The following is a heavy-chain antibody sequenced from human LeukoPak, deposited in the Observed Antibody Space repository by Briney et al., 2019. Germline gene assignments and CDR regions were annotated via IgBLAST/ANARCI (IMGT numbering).Heavy chain of an antibody. Sequence: SVKVSCKASGGTFSSYAISWVRQAPGQGLGWMGGIIPIFGTANYAQKFQGRVTITTDESTSTAYMELSSLRSEDTAVYYCAREAVYSSSSLSVRGYYYMDVWGKGTTVTVSS. CDR3: AREAVYSSSSLSVRGYYYMDV. CDR2: IIPIFGTA. V-gene: IGHV1-69*05. D-gene: IGHD6-6*01. J-gene: IGHJ6*03. CDR1: GGTFSSYA.